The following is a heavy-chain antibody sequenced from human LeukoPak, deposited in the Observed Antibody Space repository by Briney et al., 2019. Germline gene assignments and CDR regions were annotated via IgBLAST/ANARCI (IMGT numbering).Heavy chain of an antibody. J-gene: IGHJ4*02. D-gene: IGHD3-9*01. V-gene: IGHV4-34*01. CDR3: ARGVLRYFDWLNYFDY. CDR2: INHSGST. CDR1: GGSFSGYY. Sequence: SETLSLTCAVYGGSFSGYYWSWIRQPPGKGLEWSGEINHSGSTNYNPSLKSRVTISVDTSKNQFSLKLSSVTAADTAVYYCARGVLRYFDWLNYFDYWGRGTLVTVSS.